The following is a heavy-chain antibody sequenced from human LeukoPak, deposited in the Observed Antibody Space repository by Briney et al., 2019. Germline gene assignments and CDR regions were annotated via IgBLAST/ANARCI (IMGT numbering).Heavy chain of an antibody. D-gene: IGHD4-17*01. V-gene: IGHV3-30*03. J-gene: IGHJ4*02. CDR3: AREGSYGDYPN. CDR2: ISYDGSNK. Sequence: GGSLRLSCAASGFTFSSYGMHWVRQAPGKGLEWVAVISYDGSNKYYADSVKGRFTISRDNSKNTLYLQMNSLRAEDTAVYYCAREGSYGDYPNWGQGTLVTVSS. CDR1: GFTFSSYG.